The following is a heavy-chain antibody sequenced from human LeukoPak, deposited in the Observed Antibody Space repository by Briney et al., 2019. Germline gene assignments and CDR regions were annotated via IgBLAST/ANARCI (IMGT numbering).Heavy chain of an antibody. CDR1: GFTFSSYE. CDR3: ARDASGFGMDV. V-gene: IGHV3-48*03. D-gene: IGHD6-25*01. J-gene: IGHJ6*02. CDR2: ISSSGSTI. Sequence: GRSLRLSCAASGFTFSSYEMNWVRQAPGKGLEWVSYISSSGSTIYYADSVKGRFTISRDNSKNTLYLQMNSLRAEDTAVYYCARDASGFGMDVWGQGTTVTVSS.